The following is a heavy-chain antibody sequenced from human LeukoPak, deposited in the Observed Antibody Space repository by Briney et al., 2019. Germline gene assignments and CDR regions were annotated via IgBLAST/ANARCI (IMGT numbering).Heavy chain of an antibody. D-gene: IGHD1-26*01. Sequence: ASVKVSCKASGYTFTSYGISWVRQAPGQGLEWMGWISAYNGNTNYAQKLQSRVTMTTDTSTSTAYMELRSLRSDDTAVYYCARDLSPWELLEPAHFDYWGQGTLVTVSS. J-gene: IGHJ4*02. V-gene: IGHV1-18*01. CDR2: ISAYNGNT. CDR1: GYTFTSYG. CDR3: ARDLSPWELLEPAHFDY.